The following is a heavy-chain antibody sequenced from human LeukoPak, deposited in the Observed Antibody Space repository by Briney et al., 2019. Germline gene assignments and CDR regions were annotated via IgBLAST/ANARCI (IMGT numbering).Heavy chain of an antibody. CDR1: GGSISSYY. Sequence: PSETLSLTCTVSGGSISSYYWSWIRQPPGKGLEWIGYIYYSGSTYYNPSLKSRVTISVDTSKNQFSLKLSSVTAADTAVYYCARDLRGYSYGTGYYYGMDVWGQGTTVTVSS. V-gene: IGHV4-59*12. CDR2: IYYSGST. D-gene: IGHD5-18*01. CDR3: ARDLRGYSYGTGYYYGMDV. J-gene: IGHJ6*02.